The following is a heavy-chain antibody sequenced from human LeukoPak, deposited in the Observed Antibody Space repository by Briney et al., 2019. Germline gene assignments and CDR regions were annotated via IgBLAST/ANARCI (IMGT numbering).Heavy chain of an antibody. CDR2: IWYDGSNK. CDR1: GFTFSSYG. J-gene: IGHJ6*02. V-gene: IGHV3-33*06. Sequence: GGSLRLSCAASGFTFSSYGMHWVRQAPGKGLEWVAVIWYDGSNKYYADSVKGRFTISRDNSKNTLYLQMNSLRAEDTAVYYCAKDLSFRGDFDYYGMDVWGQGTTVTVSS. CDR3: AKDLSFRGDFDYYGMDV. D-gene: IGHD4-17*01.